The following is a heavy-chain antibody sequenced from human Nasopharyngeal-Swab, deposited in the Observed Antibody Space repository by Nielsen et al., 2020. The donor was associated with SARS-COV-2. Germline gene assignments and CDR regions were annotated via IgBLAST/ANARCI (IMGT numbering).Heavy chain of an antibody. D-gene: IGHD2-21*02. V-gene: IGHV1-69*13. CDR2: IIPIFGTA. Sequence: SVKVSCKASGGTFSSYAISWVRQAPGQGLEWMGGIIPIFGTANYAQKFQGRVTIAADESTSTAYMELSSLRSEDTAVYYCARDPCGGDCYLDKGFDYWGQGTLVTVSS. CDR3: ARDPCGGDCYLDKGFDY. CDR1: GGTFSSYA. J-gene: IGHJ4*02.